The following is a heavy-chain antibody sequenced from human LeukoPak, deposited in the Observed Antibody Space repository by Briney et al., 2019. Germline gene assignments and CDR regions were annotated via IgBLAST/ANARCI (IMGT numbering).Heavy chain of an antibody. V-gene: IGHV3-48*03. CDR1: GFTFSSYE. D-gene: IGHD6-19*01. CDR2: ISSSGTTI. Sequence: GGSLRLSCAASGFTFSSYEMNWVRQAPGKGLEWVSYISSSGTTINYADSVKGRFTISRDNAKNSLYLQMNSLRAEDTAVYYCARVPYSSGRYFPLDIWGQGTMVTVSS. J-gene: IGHJ3*02. CDR3: ARVPYSSGRYFPLDI.